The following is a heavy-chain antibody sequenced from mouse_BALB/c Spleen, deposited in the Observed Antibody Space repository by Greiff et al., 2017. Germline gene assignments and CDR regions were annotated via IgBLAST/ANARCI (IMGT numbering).Heavy chain of an antibody. J-gene: IGHJ1*01. V-gene: IGHV5-17*02. D-gene: IGHD1-1*01. Sequence: EVKLVESGGGLVQPGGSRKLSCAASGFTFSSFGMHWVRQAPEKGLEWVAYISSGSSTIYYADTVKGRFTISRDNPKNTLFLQMTSLRSEDTAMYYCARWGTTVVAKDWYFDVWGAGTTVTVSS. CDR2: ISSGSSTI. CDR1: GFTFSSFG. CDR3: ARWGTTVVAKDWYFDV.